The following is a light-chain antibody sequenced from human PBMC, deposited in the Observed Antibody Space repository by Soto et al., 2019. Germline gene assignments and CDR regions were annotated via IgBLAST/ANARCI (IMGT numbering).Light chain of an antibody. CDR3: SSYTNNGAAV. CDR1: NSDVGGYNY. J-gene: IGLJ1*01. V-gene: IGLV2-14*01. Sequence: QSVLTQPASVSVSPGQSITISSTGTNSDVGGYNYVSWYHQPPGKAPKLIIYGVTNRPSGVSERFSGSKSGYTAALTISGLRAEDEADYYCSSYTNNGAAVFGTGTTVTVL. CDR2: GVT.